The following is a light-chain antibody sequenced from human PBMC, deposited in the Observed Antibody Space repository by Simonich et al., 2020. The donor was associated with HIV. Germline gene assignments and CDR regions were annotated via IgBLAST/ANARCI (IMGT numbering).Light chain of an antibody. CDR2: GAS. Sequence: EIVLTQSPGTLSLSPRERATLSCRASHSVSSSYLAWYQQKPGQAPRLLIYGASNRATGIPARFSGSGSGTDFTLTISSLEPEDFAVYYCQQRSNYTFGQGTKLEIK. J-gene: IGKJ2*01. V-gene: IGKV3D-20*02. CDR1: HSVSSSY. CDR3: QQRSNYT.